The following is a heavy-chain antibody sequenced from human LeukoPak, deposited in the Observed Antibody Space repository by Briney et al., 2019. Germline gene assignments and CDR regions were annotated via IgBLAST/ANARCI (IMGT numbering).Heavy chain of an antibody. CDR3: ARGAPQDY. CDR2: TNHSGST. Sequence: PSETLSLTCAVYGGSFSGYYWSWIRQPPGKGLEWIGETNHSGSTNYNPSLKSRVTISVDTSKNQSSLKLSSVTAADTAVYYCARGAPQDYWGQGTLVTVSS. J-gene: IGHJ4*02. V-gene: IGHV4-34*01. CDR1: GGSFSGYY.